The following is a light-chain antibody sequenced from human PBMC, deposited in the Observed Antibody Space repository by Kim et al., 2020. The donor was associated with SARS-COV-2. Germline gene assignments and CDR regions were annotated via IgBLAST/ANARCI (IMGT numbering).Light chain of an antibody. CDR3: SSYAGSYTWV. CDR1: SSDVGRYNY. CDR2: DVT. J-gene: IGLJ3*02. V-gene: IGLV2-11*01. Sequence: QSALTQPRSVSGSPGQSVTISCTGTSSDVGRYNYVSWYQQHPGKAPKLMIYDVTKRPSGVPDRFSGSKSGNTASLTISGLQAGDETDYYCSSYAGSYTWVFGGGTQLTVL.